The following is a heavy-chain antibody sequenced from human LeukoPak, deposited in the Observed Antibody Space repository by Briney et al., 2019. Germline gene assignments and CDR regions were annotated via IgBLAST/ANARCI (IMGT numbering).Heavy chain of an antibody. D-gene: IGHD3-10*01. CDR1: GGSFSGYY. CDR2: INHSGST. J-gene: IGHJ6*03. CDR3: ARGRSYYGSGSYGYYYYMDV. Sequence: SETLSLTCAVYGGSFSGYYWSWIRQPPGEGLEWIGEINHSGSTNYNPSLKSRVTISVDTSKNQFSLKLSSVTAADTAVYYCARGRSYYGSGSYGYYYYMDVWGKGTTVTVSS. V-gene: IGHV4-34*01.